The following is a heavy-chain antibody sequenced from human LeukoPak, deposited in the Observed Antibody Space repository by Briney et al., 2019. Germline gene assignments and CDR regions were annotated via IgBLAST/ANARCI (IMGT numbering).Heavy chain of an antibody. CDR2: MSYDGSNK. D-gene: IGHD4-17*01. Sequence: PGGSLRLSCAASGFTFSSYAMHWVRQAPGKGLEWVGVMSYDGSNKYYADSVKGRFTISRDNSKNTVYLQMNSLRAEDTAVYYCAKDATTVTSQGDYWGQGTLVTVSS. V-gene: IGHV3-30*04. J-gene: IGHJ4*02. CDR3: AKDATTVTSQGDY. CDR1: GFTFSSYA.